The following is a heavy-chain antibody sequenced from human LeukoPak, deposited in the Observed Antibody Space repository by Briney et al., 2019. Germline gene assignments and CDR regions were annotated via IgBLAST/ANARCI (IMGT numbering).Heavy chain of an antibody. CDR3: ARDMVPAYYYDSSGEFAY. CDR1: GGTFSSYA. D-gene: IGHD3-22*01. Sequence: SLKVSCKASGGTFSSYAISWVRQAPGQGLEWMGGIIPIFGTANYAQKFQGRVTITADESTSTAYMELRSLRSDDTAVYYCARDMVPAYYYDSSGEFAYWGQGTLVTVSS. J-gene: IGHJ4*02. CDR2: IIPIFGTA. V-gene: IGHV1-69*13.